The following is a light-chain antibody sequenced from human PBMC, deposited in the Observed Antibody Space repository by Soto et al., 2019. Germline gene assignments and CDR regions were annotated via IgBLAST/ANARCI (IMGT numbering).Light chain of an antibody. J-gene: IGKJ2*01. CDR1: RSVANY. CDR3: QQRSDWPPST. V-gene: IGKV3-11*01. CDR2: GAS. Sequence: EMVLTQSPATLSLSPGERATLSCRAIRSVANYLAWYQQKPGQAPRLLIYGASNRATGIPARFSGSGSGTDFTLTISSLEPEDFAVYYCQQRSDWPPSTFGQGTKVDIK.